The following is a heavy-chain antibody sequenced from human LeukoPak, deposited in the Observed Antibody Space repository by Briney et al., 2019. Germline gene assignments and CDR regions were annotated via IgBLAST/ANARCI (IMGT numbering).Heavy chain of an antibody. CDR3: ARDLSGPSGL. Sequence: GGTLRLSCAASGFTFSSYAMHWVRQAPGKGLEWVAVISYDGSNKYYADSVKGRFTISRDNSKNTLYLQMNSLRAEDTAVYYCARDLSGPSGLWGQGTLVTVSS. J-gene: IGHJ4*02. CDR1: GFTFSSYA. CDR2: ISYDGSNK. D-gene: IGHD5-12*01. V-gene: IGHV3-30-3*01.